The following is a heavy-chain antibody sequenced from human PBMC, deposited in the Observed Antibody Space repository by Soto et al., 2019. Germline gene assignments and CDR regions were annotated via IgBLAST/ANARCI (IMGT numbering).Heavy chain of an antibody. CDR1: GFTFSSYW. V-gene: IGHV3-74*01. D-gene: IGHD2-15*01. Sequence: PGGSLRLSCAASGFTFSSYWMHWVRQDPEKGLVWVSRINGDGISTSYADSVKGRFTISRDNAKDTLYLHMNSLGAEDTAVYYCARISQGTYCRGGNCYSDYWGQGTPVTVSS. CDR2: INGDGIST. J-gene: IGHJ4*02. CDR3: ARISQGTYCRGGNCYSDY.